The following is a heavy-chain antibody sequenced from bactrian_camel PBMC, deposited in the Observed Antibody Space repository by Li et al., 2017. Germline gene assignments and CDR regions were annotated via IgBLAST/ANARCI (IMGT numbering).Heavy chain of an antibody. CDR1: GLTFDDYA. V-gene: IGHV3S61*01. D-gene: IGHD2*01. CDR2: ISNGASST. CDR3: AASKYSCSYWDVRAADFNY. J-gene: IGHJ6*01. Sequence: HVQLVESGGGLVQAGGSLSLSCTASGLTFDDYAMGWFRQAPGKGLEWVSGISNGASSTYYSESVKGRFTISRDYDKNTLNLHIDSLKPEDTAMYYCAASKYSCSYWDVRAADFNYWGQGTQVTVS.